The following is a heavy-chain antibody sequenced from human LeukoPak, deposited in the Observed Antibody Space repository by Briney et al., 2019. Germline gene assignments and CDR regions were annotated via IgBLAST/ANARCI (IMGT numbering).Heavy chain of an antibody. CDR3: ASRGGGYSYGIYYYGMDV. J-gene: IGHJ6*02. CDR1: GYTFTSYD. V-gene: IGHV1-8*01. D-gene: IGHD5-18*01. Sequence: ASVKVSCKASGYTFTSYDINWVRQATGQVLEWMGWMNPNSGNTGYAQKFQGRVTMTRNTSISTAYMELSSLRSEDTAVYYCASRGGGYSYGIYYYGMDVWGQGTTVTVSS. CDR2: MNPNSGNT.